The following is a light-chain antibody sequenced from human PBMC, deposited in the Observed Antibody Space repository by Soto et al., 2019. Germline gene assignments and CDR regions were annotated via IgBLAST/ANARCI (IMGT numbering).Light chain of an antibody. V-gene: IGKV3-11*01. CDR1: QSISSN. J-gene: IGKJ1*01. Sequence: EVVLTQSPVTRSFSPLQRATLSCISIQSISSNLAWYQQKPGQAPRLLISDASNRATGIPARFSGSGSGTDFTLTISSLEPEDFGVYYCQQRSNWPPEWTFGQGTKVDI. CDR2: DAS. CDR3: QQRSNWPPEWT.